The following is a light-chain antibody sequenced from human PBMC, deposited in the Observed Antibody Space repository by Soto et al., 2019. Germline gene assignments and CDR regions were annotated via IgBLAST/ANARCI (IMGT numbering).Light chain of an antibody. CDR2: GAS. V-gene: IGKV1-12*02. CDR3: QQANMFPFT. Sequence: DVQMTQSPSSVPASVGDRVTITCRASQNIGNWLAWYQQKAGKVPQLLIYGASSLQTGVPSRFNGTRSGTLFTLTINSLQPEDSATYFCQQANMFPFTFGGGTKVDIK. J-gene: IGKJ4*01. CDR1: QNIGNW.